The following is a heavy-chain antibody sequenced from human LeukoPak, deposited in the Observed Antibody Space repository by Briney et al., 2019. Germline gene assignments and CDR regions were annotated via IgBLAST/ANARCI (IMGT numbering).Heavy chain of an antibody. Sequence: GGSLRLSCAASGFTFSSYGMHWVRQAPGKGLEWVAVISYDGSNKYYADSVKGRFTISRDNSKNTLYLQMNSLRAEDTAVYYCAKADFDYWGQGTLVTVSS. V-gene: IGHV3-30*18. CDR3: AKADFDY. CDR2: ISYDGSNK. CDR1: GFTFSSYG. J-gene: IGHJ4*02.